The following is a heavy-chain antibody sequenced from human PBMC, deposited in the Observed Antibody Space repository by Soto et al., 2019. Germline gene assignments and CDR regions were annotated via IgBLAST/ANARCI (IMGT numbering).Heavy chain of an antibody. J-gene: IGHJ5*02. D-gene: IGHD2-2*01. V-gene: IGHV2-26*01. CDR1: GLSLITGKLG. Sequence: SGPTLVNPTETLTLTCTFSGLSLITGKLGVSCIRQPPGNSLEWLAHIFSNDDKSYSTSLRSRVTISKDTSRSQVVLTMTNMDPLDSGTYYCALIKDCSRTDCYLASFDPWGQGTLVTVSS. CDR3: ALIKDCSRTDCYLASFDP. CDR2: IFSNDDK.